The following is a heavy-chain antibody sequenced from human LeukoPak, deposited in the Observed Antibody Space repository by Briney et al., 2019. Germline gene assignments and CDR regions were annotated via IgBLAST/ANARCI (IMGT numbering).Heavy chain of an antibody. Sequence: SETLSLSCTVSGGSISSYYWSWIRQPPGKGLEWIGYIYYSGSTNYNPSLKSRVTISVDTSKNQFSLKLSSVTAADTAVYYCARHSNDYGDYDAFDIWGQGTMVTASS. V-gene: IGHV4-59*08. CDR3: ARHSNDYGDYDAFDI. D-gene: IGHD4-17*01. CDR1: GGSISSYY. J-gene: IGHJ3*02. CDR2: IYYSGST.